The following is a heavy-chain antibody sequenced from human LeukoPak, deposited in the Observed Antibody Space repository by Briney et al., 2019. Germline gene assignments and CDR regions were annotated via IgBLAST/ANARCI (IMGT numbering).Heavy chain of an antibody. CDR1: GGSISSNSYY. CDR3: ARVTRMTPHRGMVDY. CDR2: IYYSGST. V-gene: IGHV4-39*01. Sequence: SETLSLTCTVSGGSISSNSYYWGWIRQPPGKGLEWIGSIYYSGSTYYNPSLKSRVTISVDTSKNQFSLKLSSVTAADTAVYYCARVTRMTPHRGMVDYWGQGTLVTVSS. J-gene: IGHJ4*02. D-gene: IGHD2-2*01.